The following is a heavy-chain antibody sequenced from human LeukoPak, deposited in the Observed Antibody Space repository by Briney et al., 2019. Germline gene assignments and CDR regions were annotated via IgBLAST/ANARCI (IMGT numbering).Heavy chain of an antibody. J-gene: IGHJ4*02. CDR2: IYHSGST. Sequence: SETLSLTCTVSGYSISSGYYWGWIRQPPGKGLEWIGSIYHSGSTYYNPSLKSRVTISVDTSKNQFSLRLSSVTAADTAVYYCARRGILTGSDYWGQGTLVTVSS. CDR3: ARRGILTGSDY. D-gene: IGHD3-9*01. CDR1: GYSISSGYY. V-gene: IGHV4-38-2*02.